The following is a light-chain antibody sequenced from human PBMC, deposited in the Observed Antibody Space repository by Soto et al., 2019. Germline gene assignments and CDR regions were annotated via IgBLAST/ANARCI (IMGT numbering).Light chain of an antibody. CDR1: QSFSSN. J-gene: IGKJ4*01. V-gene: IGKV3-15*01. Sequence: EIVMTQSPATLSASPGERATLSCRASQSFSSNLAWYHHKPGQAPRLLIYGASTRATGIPARFSGSGSGTEFTLTIRSLQSEDFAAYYCQQYNKFPSLTVGGGAKVEIK. CDR2: GAS. CDR3: QQYNKFPSLT.